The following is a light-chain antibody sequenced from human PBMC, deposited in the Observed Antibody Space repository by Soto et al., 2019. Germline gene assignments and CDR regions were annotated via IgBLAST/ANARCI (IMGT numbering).Light chain of an antibody. CDR3: QSYDDSLSGSGV. J-gene: IGLJ1*01. Sequence: QSVLTQPPSVSGAPGQTVTISCTESRSNIGAGYDIHWYQFLPGTAPKLLLYSFNKRPSGIPDRFSGSKSGTSASLAITGLQPEDEADYYCQSYDDSLSGSGVFGTGTKVTVL. V-gene: IGLV1-40*01. CDR2: SFN. CDR1: RSNIGAGYD.